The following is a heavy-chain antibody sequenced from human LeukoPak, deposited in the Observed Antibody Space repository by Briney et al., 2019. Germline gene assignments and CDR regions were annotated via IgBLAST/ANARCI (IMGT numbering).Heavy chain of an antibody. CDR1: GFTFSSYH. V-gene: IGHV3-48*03. J-gene: IGHJ6*02. CDR2: IHSSGSTI. Sequence: PGGSLRLSCEASGFTFSSYHMNWVRQAPGKGLEWVSYIHSSGSTIYYADSVKGRFTISRDNAKNSLYLQMNSLRAEDTAVYHCARDGTRVITNYYYGMDVWGQGTTVTVSS. CDR3: ARDGTRVITNYYYGMDV. D-gene: IGHD4-17*01.